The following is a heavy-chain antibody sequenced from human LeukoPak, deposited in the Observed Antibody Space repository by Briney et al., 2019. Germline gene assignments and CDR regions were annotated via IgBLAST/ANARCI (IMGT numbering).Heavy chain of an antibody. D-gene: IGHD2-15*01. V-gene: IGHV3-23*01. CDR3: VRGYSFGPYGMDV. Sequence: GGSLRLSCAASGFTFSNYGMAWFRQAPGKGLEWVSTINIRADETHYADSVKGRFTISRDNSKSTLALQMRSLRVDDTAVYYCVRGYSFGPYGMDVWGQGTTVTVSS. J-gene: IGHJ6*02. CDR1: GFTFSNYG. CDR2: INIRADET.